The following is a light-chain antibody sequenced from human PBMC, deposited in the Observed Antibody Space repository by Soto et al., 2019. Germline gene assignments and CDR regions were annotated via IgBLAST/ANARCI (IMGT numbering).Light chain of an antibody. CDR1: NIGSKD. CDR2: YDS. CDR3: QVWDTSTDHRGV. Sequence: SSVLTQPPSVSLAPGKTARIPCGGNNIGSKDVHWYQQKSGQAPVLVIYYDSDRPSGIPERFSGSNSGNTATLTISRVEAGDEADYYCQVWDTSTDHRGVFGGGPQLTVL. J-gene: IGLJ3*02. V-gene: IGLV3-21*04.